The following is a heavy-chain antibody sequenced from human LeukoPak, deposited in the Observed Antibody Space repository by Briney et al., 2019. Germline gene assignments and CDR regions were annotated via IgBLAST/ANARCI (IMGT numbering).Heavy chain of an antibody. CDR3: AKTSGSYYNVLNWFDP. D-gene: IGHD3-10*01. J-gene: IGHJ5*02. V-gene: IGHV3-21*01. Sequence: GGSPRLSCAASGFTFSSYSMNWVRQAPGKGLEWVSSISSSSSYIYYADSVKGRFTISRDNAKNSLYLQMNSLRAEDTAVYYCAKTSGSYYNVLNWFDPWGQGTLVTVSS. CDR2: ISSSSSYI. CDR1: GFTFSSYS.